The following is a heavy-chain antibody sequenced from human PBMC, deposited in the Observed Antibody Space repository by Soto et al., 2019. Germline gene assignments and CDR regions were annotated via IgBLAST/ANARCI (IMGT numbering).Heavy chain of an antibody. V-gene: IGHV3-48*03. J-gene: IGHJ4*02. CDR3: ARKEVGIAAANY. CDR2: ISSSGSTI. D-gene: IGHD6-13*01. CDR1: GFTFSSYE. Sequence: GGSLRLSCAASGFTFSSYEMNWVRQAPGKGLEWVSYISSSGSTIYYADSVKGRFTISRDNAKNSLYLQMNSLRAEDTAVYYCARKEVGIAAANYWGQGTLVTVSS.